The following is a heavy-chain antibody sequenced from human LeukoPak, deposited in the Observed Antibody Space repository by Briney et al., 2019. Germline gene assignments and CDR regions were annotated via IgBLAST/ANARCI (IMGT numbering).Heavy chain of an antibody. CDR3: ARPPPIYSGYDSGDDY. CDR2: MNPNSGNT. V-gene: IGHV1-8*01. D-gene: IGHD5-12*01. CDR1: GYTFTSYD. J-gene: IGHJ4*02. Sequence: EASVTVSCKASGYTFTSYDINWVRQATGQGLEWMGWMNPNSGNTGYAQKFQGRVTMTRNTSISTAYMELSSLRSEDTAVYYCARPPPIYSGYDSGDDYWGQGTLVTVSS.